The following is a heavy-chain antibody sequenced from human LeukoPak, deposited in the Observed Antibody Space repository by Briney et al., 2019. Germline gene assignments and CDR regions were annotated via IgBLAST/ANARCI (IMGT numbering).Heavy chain of an antibody. Sequence: ASVKVSCKASGYTFTSYGISWVRQAPGQGLEWMGWISAYNGNTNYAQKLQGRVTMTTDASTSTAYVELRSLRSDDTAVYYCARERAPPSYSSGEMGYWGQGTLVTVSS. CDR3: ARERAPPSYSSGEMGY. D-gene: IGHD6-19*01. V-gene: IGHV1-18*01. CDR1: GYTFTSYG. CDR2: ISAYNGNT. J-gene: IGHJ4*02.